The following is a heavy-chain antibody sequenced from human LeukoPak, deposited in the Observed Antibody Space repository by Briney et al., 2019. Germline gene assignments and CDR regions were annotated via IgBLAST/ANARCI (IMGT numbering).Heavy chain of an antibody. Sequence: SETLSLSCTVSGGSISSYYWNWIRQSPGKGLEWIGYLSYSGSTYYNPSLKSRVTISVDTSKNQFSLKLSSVTAEDTAVYYCARERELLDFDYWGQGTLVTVSS. D-gene: IGHD1-26*01. CDR2: LSYSGST. J-gene: IGHJ4*02. CDR1: GGSISSYY. V-gene: IGHV4-59*12. CDR3: ARERELLDFDY.